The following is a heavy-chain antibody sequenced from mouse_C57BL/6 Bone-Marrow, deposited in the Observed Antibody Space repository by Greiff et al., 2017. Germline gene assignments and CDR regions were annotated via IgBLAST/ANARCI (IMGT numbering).Heavy chain of an antibody. D-gene: IGHD1-1*01. J-gene: IGHJ1*03. V-gene: IGHV5-6*01. CDR3: ARHLLRYLHWYFDV. Sequence: EVQLVESGGDLVKPGGSLKLSCAASGFTFSSYGMSWVRQTPDKRLEWVATISSGGSYTYYPDSVKGRFTISRDNAKNTLYLQMSSLKSEDTAMYYCARHLLRYLHWYFDVWGTGTTVTVSS. CDR2: ISSGGSYT. CDR1: GFTFSSYG.